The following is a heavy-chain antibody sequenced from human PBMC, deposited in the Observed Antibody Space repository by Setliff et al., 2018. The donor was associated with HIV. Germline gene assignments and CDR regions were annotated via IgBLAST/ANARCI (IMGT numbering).Heavy chain of an antibody. J-gene: IGHJ3*02. D-gene: IGHD2-2*01. CDR2: IIPILGIA. Sequence: ASVKVSCKASGGTFSSYAISWVRQAPGQGLEWMGGIIPILGIANYAQKFQGRVTITTDESTSTAYMELSSLRSEDTAVYYCARDRGVYCISSSCYSPVDAFDIWGQGTMVTVSS. CDR3: ARDRGVYCISSSCYSPVDAFDI. V-gene: IGHV1-69*10. CDR1: GGTFSSYA.